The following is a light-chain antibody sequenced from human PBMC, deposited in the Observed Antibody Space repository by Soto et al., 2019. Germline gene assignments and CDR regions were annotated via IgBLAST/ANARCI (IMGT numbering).Light chain of an antibody. CDR1: QSVLYSSNNKNY. CDR2: WAS. CDR3: QQYYSTPPT. Sequence: DIVMPQSPDSLAVSLGVRATINCKSSQSVLYSSNNKNYLAWYQQKPGQPPKLLIYWASTRESGVPDRFSGSGSGTDFALTISSLQAEDVAVYYCQQYYSTPPTFGQGTKLEIK. V-gene: IGKV4-1*01. J-gene: IGKJ2*01.